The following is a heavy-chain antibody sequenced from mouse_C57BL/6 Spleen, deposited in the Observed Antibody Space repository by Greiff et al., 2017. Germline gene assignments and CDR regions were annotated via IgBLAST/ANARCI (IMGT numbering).Heavy chain of an antibody. D-gene: IGHD1-1*01. V-gene: IGHV1-72*01. Sequence: QVQLQQPGAELVKPGASVKLSCKASGYTFTSYWMHWVKQRPGRGLEWIGRIDPNSGGTKYNEKFKGKATLTVDKPSSTAYMQLSSLTYEDSAVYYCARGITTVVATLDYWGQGTTLTVSS. J-gene: IGHJ2*01. CDR3: ARGITTVVATLDY. CDR2: IDPNSGGT. CDR1: GYTFTSYW.